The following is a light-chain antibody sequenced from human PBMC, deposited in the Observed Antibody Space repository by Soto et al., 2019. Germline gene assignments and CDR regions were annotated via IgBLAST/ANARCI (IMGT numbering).Light chain of an antibody. CDR1: QTISSW. CDR3: QQYNSYPYT. J-gene: IGKJ2*01. CDR2: KAS. Sequence: DIQMTQSPSTLAGSVGDRVTITFRASQTISSWLAWYQQKPGKAPKLLIYKASTLKSGVPSRFSGSGSGTEFTLTISSLQPDDFATYYCQQYNSYPYTFGQGTKVDIK. V-gene: IGKV1-5*03.